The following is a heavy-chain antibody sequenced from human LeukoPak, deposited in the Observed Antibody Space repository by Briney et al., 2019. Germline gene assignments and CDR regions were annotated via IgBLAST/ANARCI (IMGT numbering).Heavy chain of an antibody. V-gene: IGHV3-21*04. J-gene: IGHJ4*02. CDR3: ARDLGYCSSTSCPEGEYYFDY. CDR1: GFTFSSYS. Sequence: GGSLRLSCAASGFTFSSYSMNWVRQAPGKGLEWVSSISSSSSYIYYADSVKGRFTISRDNAKNSLYLQMNSLRAEDTALYYCARDLGYCSSTSCPEGEYYFDYWGQGTLVTVSS. D-gene: IGHD2-2*01. CDR2: ISSSSSYI.